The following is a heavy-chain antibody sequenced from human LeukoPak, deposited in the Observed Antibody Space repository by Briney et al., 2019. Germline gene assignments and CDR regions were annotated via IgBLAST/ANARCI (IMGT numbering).Heavy chain of an antibody. J-gene: IGHJ6*02. CDR1: GGSFSGYY. Sequence: SDTLSLTCAVYGGSFSGYYWSWIRQPPGMGLEWIGEINHSGSTNYNPSLKSRVTISVDTSKNQFSLKLSSVTAADTAVYYCARGLVVVVAATRGMDVWGQGTTVTVSS. V-gene: IGHV4-34*01. D-gene: IGHD2-15*01. CDR3: ARGLVVVVAATRGMDV. CDR2: INHSGST.